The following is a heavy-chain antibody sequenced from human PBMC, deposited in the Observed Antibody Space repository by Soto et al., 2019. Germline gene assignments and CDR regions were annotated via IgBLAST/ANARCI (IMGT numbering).Heavy chain of an antibody. D-gene: IGHD3-10*01. V-gene: IGHV2-5*02. CDR2: IYWDDDK. J-gene: IGHJ4*02. CDR3: AHRYYYASVRGSYYFDY. CDR1: GFSLSTSGVG. Sequence: QITLKESGPTLVKPTQTLTLTCTFSGFSLSTSGVGVGWIRQPPGKALEWLALIYWDDDKRYSPSLKSRLTIPNDTSKNQVVLTMTNMDPVDTPTYYCAHRYYYASVRGSYYFDYWGQGTLVTVSS.